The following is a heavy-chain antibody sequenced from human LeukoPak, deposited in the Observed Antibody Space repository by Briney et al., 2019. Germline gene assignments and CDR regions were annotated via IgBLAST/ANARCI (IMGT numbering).Heavy chain of an antibody. V-gene: IGHV4-30-4*01. D-gene: IGHD1-26*01. CDR2: IYYSGST. J-gene: IGHJ6*04. CDR3: ARAWGDYYGMDV. CDR1: GGSISCGDYY. Sequence: SETLSLTCTVSGGSISCGDYYWSWIRQPPGKGLEWFGYIYYSGSTYYNPSLKSRVTISVDTSKNQFSLKLSSVTAADTVVYYCARAWGDYYGMDVWGKGTTVTVSS.